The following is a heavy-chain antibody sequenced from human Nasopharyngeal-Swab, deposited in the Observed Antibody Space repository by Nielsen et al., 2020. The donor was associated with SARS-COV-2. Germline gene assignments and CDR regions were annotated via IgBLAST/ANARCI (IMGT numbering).Heavy chain of an antibody. CDR1: GYTFTSYG. CDR3: ARDPRDNYDFWSGYYKDYYYGMDV. Sequence: ASVKVSCKASGYTFTSYGISWVRQAPGQGLEWMGWISAYNGTTNYAQKLQGRVTMTTDTSTSTAYMELRSLRSDDTAVYYCARDPRDNYDFWSGYYKDYYYGMDVWGQGTTVTVSS. J-gene: IGHJ6*02. V-gene: IGHV1-18*01. CDR2: ISAYNGTT. D-gene: IGHD3-3*01.